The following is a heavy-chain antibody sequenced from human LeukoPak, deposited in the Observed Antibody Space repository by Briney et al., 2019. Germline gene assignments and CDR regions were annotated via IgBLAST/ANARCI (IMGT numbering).Heavy chain of an antibody. CDR3: ARNGADSGYYVGWYFDL. J-gene: IGHJ2*01. V-gene: IGHV3-48*01. Sequence: GGSLRLSCAASGFTFSSYSMNWVRQAPGKGLEWVSYISSSSSTIYYADSVKGRFTISRDNAKNSLYLQMNSLRAEDTAVYYCARNGADSGYYVGWYFDLWGRGTLVTVSS. CDR2: ISSSSSTI. D-gene: IGHD3-22*01. CDR1: GFTFSSYS.